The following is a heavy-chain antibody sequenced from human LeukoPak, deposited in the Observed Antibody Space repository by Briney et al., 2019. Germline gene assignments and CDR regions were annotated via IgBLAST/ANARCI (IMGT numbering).Heavy chain of an antibody. CDR1: GFTFSSYE. CDR2: IGGVAGSA. CDR3: AKDRGDGSNRDGFFDY. J-gene: IGHJ4*02. Sequence: GGSLRLSCAASGFTFSSYEMNWVRQAPGKGLERVSGIGGVAGSAYYADSVKGRFTISRDNSNNTLYLQMNSLRVEDTAAYYCAKDRGDGSNRDGFFDYWGQGTLVTVSS. V-gene: IGHV3-23*01. D-gene: IGHD5-24*01.